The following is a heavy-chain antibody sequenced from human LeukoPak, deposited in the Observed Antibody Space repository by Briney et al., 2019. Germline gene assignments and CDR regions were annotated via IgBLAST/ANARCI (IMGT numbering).Heavy chain of an antibody. V-gene: IGHV3-30*02. CDR3: AKPSGSGVDY. D-gene: IGHD1-26*01. Sequence: GGSLRLSCAASGFTFNSYGMTWVRQAPGKGLEWVAFIRSDGYHTYYADSVKGRFTITRDNSKNTLYLQMNSLRFEDMAVYYCAKPSGSGVDYWGRGTRVTVSS. CDR1: GFTFNSYG. J-gene: IGHJ4*02. CDR2: IRSDGYHT.